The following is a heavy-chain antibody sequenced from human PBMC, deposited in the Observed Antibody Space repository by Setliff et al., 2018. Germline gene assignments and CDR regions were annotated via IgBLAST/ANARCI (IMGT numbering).Heavy chain of an antibody. CDR3: AREQWLDPPGYYYMDV. J-gene: IGHJ6*03. CDR2: IYIGGSA. Sequence: PSETLSLTCSVSGGSISNHYWSWIRQPPGKGLEWIGYIYIGGSANYNPSLKSRVTMSIDTSKNQFSLKLNSVTAADMAVYYCAREQWLDPPGYYYMDVWAKGTTVTVSS. V-gene: IGHV4-59*11. D-gene: IGHD6-19*01. CDR1: GGSISNHY.